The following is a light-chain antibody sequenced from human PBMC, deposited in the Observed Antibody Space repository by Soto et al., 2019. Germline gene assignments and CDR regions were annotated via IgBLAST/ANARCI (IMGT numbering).Light chain of an antibody. V-gene: IGKV1-27*01. CDR3: QKYNSAPLT. J-gene: IGKJ4*01. CDR2: AAS. Sequence: DIQMTQSPSSLSASVGDRVTITCRASQGISNYLAWYQQKPGKVPMLLIYAASTLQSGVASRFSGSGSGTDFTLTISSLQPEDGATYYCQKYNSAPLTLGGGTKVEIK. CDR1: QGISNY.